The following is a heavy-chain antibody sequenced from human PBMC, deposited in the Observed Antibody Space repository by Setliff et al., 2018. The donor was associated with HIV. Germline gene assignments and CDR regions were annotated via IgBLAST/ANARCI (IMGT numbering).Heavy chain of an antibody. CDR2: ISYDGSNK. J-gene: IGHJ6*03. CDR3: AREVYRYDDGSESMDV. CDR1: GFTFSNYG. D-gene: IGHD5-18*01. Sequence: GGSLRLSCAASGFTFSNYGMHWVRQAPGKGLEWVAVISYDGSNKYYADSVKGRFTISRDSAKNSLYLQTSSLRAEDTAVYYCAREVYRYDDGSESMDVWGKGTTVTVSS. V-gene: IGHV3-30*12.